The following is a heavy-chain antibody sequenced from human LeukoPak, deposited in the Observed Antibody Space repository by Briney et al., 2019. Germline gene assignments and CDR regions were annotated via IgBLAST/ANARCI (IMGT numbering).Heavy chain of an antibody. CDR1: GDSLSNHG. V-gene: IGHV1-2*02. J-gene: IGHJ6*02. Sequence: ASVKVSCKASGDSLSNHGISWVRQAPGQGLEWMGWINPNSGGTKYAQTFKGRVTMTRDTSISTAYMELSSLRSDDTAVYYCARDGDTYGYYYYGMDVWGQGTTVTVSS. D-gene: IGHD5-18*01. CDR3: ARDGDTYGYYYYGMDV. CDR2: INPNSGGT.